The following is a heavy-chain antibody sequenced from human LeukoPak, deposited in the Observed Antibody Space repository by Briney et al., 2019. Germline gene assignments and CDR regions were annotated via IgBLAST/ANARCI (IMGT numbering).Heavy chain of an antibody. J-gene: IGHJ4*02. CDR1: GFTFSRHW. Sequence: GGSLRLSCVASGFTFSRHWMAWVRQAPGKGLEWVANIKKDGREIYYMDSVKGRFTISRDNAKNSLYLQMNSLRAEDTAVYYCARRYSTSSVEGFDYWGQGTLVTVSS. CDR3: ARRYSTSSVEGFDY. V-gene: IGHV3-7*01. CDR2: IKKDGREI. D-gene: IGHD6-6*01.